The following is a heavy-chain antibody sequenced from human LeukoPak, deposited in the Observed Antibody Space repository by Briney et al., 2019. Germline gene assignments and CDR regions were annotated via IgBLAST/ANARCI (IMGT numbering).Heavy chain of an antibody. D-gene: IGHD6-19*01. CDR3: ARDSFSSGWFLFDY. CDR2: ISRSGGTI. J-gene: IGHJ4*02. V-gene: IGHV3-48*03. Sequence: GGSLRLSCAASGFTFSLYEVNWVRQAPGKGLEWISYISRSGGTIYYADSVKGRFTTSRDNAKNSLYLQMSSLRVEDTAVYYCARDSFSSGWFLFDYWGQGALVTVSS. CDR1: GFTFSLYE.